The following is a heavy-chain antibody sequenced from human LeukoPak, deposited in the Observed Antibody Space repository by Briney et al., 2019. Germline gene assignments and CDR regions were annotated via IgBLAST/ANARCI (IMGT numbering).Heavy chain of an antibody. D-gene: IGHD2-2*01. J-gene: IGHJ5*02. CDR3: ARGLYCSSTSCLDFNWFDP. CDR1: GYTFTSYY. CDR2: INPSGGST. Sequence: ASVKVSCKASGYTFTSYYMHWVRQAPGQGLEWMGIINPSGGSTSYAQKFQGRVTMTTDTSTSTAYMELRSLRSDDTAVYYCARGLYCSSTSCLDFNWFDPWGQGTLVTVSS. V-gene: IGHV1-46*01.